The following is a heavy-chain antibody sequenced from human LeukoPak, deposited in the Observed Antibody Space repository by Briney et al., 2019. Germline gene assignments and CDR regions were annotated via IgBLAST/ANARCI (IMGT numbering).Heavy chain of an antibody. CDR2: IFYSGST. CDR3: ARAPIQLWSYYFDY. D-gene: IGHD5-18*01. CDR1: GGSISTSKYY. V-gene: IGHV4-39*07. J-gene: IGHJ4*02. Sequence: PSETLSLTCTVSGGSISTSKYYWGWIRQPPGKGLEWIGNIFYSGSTYYSPSLKSRVTISLDTSRNQFSLKLSSVTAADTAVYYCARAPIQLWSYYFDYWGQGTLVTVSS.